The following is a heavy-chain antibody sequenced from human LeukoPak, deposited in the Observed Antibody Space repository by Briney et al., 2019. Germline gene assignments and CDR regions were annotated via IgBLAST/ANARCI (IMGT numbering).Heavy chain of an antibody. V-gene: IGHV4-39*07. Sequence: SETLSLTCTVSGGSISSSSYYWGWIRQPPGKGLEWIGSIYYSGSTYYNPSLKSRVTITVDTSKNQFSLKLSSVTAADTAVYYCARAGRRGSYYYDSSGYYGVDPWGQGTLVTVSS. CDR3: ARAGRRGSYYYDSSGYYGVDP. CDR1: GGSISSSSYY. D-gene: IGHD3-22*01. J-gene: IGHJ5*02. CDR2: IYYSGST.